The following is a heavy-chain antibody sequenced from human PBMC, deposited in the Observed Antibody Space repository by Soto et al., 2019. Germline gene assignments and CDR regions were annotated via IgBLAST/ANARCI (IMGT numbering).Heavy chain of an antibody. D-gene: IGHD3-10*01. Sequence: SETLSLTCAVYGGSFSGYYWSWIRQPPGKGLEWIGEINHSGSTNYNPSLKSRVTISVDTSKNQFSLKLSSVTAADTAVYYPVGGSSPGWFDPWGQGTLVTVSS. V-gene: IGHV4-34*01. CDR3: VGGSSPGWFDP. CDR1: GGSFSGYY. CDR2: INHSGST. J-gene: IGHJ5*02.